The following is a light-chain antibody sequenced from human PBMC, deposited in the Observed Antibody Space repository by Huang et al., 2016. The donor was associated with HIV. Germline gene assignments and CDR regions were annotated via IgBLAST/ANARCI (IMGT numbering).Light chain of an antibody. J-gene: IGKJ1*01. CDR2: AAS. Sequence: EIVMTQSPGTLSVAPGERATLSCRASQKINTNLAWFQQKPGQAPRLLIYAASTRTADFPARFSGSGSRTEFTLTISSLQSEDIAVYYCQQYNDWPRSFGQGTKVEIK. CDR3: QQYNDWPRS. V-gene: IGKV3-15*01. CDR1: QKINTN.